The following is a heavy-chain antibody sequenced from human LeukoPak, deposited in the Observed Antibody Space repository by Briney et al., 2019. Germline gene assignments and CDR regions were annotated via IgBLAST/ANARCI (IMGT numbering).Heavy chain of an antibody. CDR2: ISAYNGNT. CDR1: GYTFTSYG. Sequence: ASVKVSCKASGYTFTSYGISWVRQAPGQGLEWMGWISAYNGNTNYAQKLQGRVTMTTDTSSSTAYMELRSLRSDDTAVYYCARDIGRIAAADSLMLHWGQGTLVTVSS. V-gene: IGHV1-18*01. CDR3: ARDIGRIAAADSLMLH. J-gene: IGHJ4*02. D-gene: IGHD6-13*01.